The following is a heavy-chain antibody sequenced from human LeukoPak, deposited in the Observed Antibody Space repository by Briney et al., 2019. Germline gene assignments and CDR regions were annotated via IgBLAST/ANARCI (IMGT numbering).Heavy chain of an antibody. CDR1: GFTFSSYA. D-gene: IGHD1-26*01. CDR3: AKDRYSGDYYGTFDV. CDR2: ISGSGGST. V-gene: IGHV3-23*01. J-gene: IGHJ3*01. Sequence: GGSLRLSCAASGFTFSSYAMSWVRQAPGKGLEWVSAISGSGGSTYYADSVKGRFTISRDNSKNTLYLQMNSLRAEDTAVYYCAKDRYSGDYYGTFDVWGQGTMVTVSS.